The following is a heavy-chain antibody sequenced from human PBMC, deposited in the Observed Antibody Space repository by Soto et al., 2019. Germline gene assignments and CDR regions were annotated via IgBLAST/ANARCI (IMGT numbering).Heavy chain of an antibody. J-gene: IGHJ6*03. V-gene: IGHV1-8*02. CDR1: GYTLTSYA. Sequence: QVQLVQSGAEVKKPGASVKVSCKASGYTLTSYAINWVRQAAGQGLEWMGWMNPNSGNLHHAPNFQGRFIMTRDTSKDTAYMELSSLTSDDTAVYFCARGGLWFGEPPMDVWGKGTTVTVSS. CDR2: MNPNSGNL. D-gene: IGHD3-10*01. CDR3: ARGGLWFGEPPMDV.